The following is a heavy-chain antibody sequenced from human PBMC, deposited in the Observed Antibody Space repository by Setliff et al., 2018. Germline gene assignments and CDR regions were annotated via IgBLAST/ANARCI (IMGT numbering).Heavy chain of an antibody. D-gene: IGHD2-2*01. CDR2: INPNSGGT. V-gene: IGHV1-2*06. CDR1: GYTFTGYY. J-gene: IGHJ4*02. Sequence: ASVKVSCKASGYTFTGYYMHWVRQAPGQGLEWMGRINPNSGGTNYAQKFQGRVTMTRDTSISTAYMELRSLRSDDTAVYYCARGPLDFVVTPAAAKFDYWGQGTLVTVSS. CDR3: ARGPLDFVVTPAAAKFDY.